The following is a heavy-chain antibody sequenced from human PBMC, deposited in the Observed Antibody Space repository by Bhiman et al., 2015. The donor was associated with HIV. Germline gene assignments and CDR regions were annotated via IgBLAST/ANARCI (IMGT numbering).Heavy chain of an antibody. Sequence: EVQLVESGGGLVQPGGSLRLSCAASGFTFSSYEMHWVRQAPGKGLEWLSYITSDGTTTYYADSVKGRFTISRDNAKNSLYLQMNSLRAEDTAVYYCARGRFSYSNLPHDWFDPGAREPWSPSPQ. V-gene: IGHV3-48*03. D-gene: IGHD4-11*01. CDR1: GFTFSSYE. CDR2: ITSDGTTT. J-gene: IGHJ5*02. CDR3: ARGRFSYSNLPHDWFDP.